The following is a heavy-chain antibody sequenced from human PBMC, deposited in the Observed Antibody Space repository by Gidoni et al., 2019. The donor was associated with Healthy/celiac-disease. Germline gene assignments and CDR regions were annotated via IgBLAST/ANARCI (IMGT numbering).Heavy chain of an antibody. CDR1: GFTFSSYA. V-gene: IGHV3-23*01. Sequence: EVQLLESGGGLVQPGGSLSLSCAVSGFTFSSYAMSCVRQAPGKGLEWVSAISGGGGSTYYADSMKGRFTISRDNSKNTLYLQMNSLRAEDTAVYYCVQHTAMARGYYYGMDVWGQGTTVTVSS. J-gene: IGHJ6*02. CDR3: VQHTAMARGYYYGMDV. CDR2: ISGGGGST. D-gene: IGHD5-18*01.